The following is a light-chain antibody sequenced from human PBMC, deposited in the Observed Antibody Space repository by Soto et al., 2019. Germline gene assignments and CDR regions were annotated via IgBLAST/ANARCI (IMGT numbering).Light chain of an antibody. V-gene: IGLV1-40*01. J-gene: IGLJ1*01. CDR3: QSYDSSLSGYV. CDR1: SSSIGAGYD. Sequence: QSVLTQPPSVSGAPGQRVTISCTGSSSSIGAGYDVHWYQQLPGTGPKLLIYANNNRPSGVPDRFSGSQSGTSASLAITGLRAEDEADYYCQSYDSSLSGYVFGTGTKLTVL. CDR2: ANN.